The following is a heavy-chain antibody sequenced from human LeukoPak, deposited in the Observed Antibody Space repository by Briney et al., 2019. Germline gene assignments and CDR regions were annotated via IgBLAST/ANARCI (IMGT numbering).Heavy chain of an antibody. Sequence: GGSLRLSCAASGFNFNDYGIHWVRQAPGKGLEWVTVISYNGNNQYYADSVKGRFTISRDNSKNTVYLQMNSLRGDDTAVYYCAKEGATMGFDYWGQGILVTVSS. J-gene: IGHJ4*02. D-gene: IGHD5-24*01. CDR2: ISYNGNNQ. V-gene: IGHV3-30*18. CDR1: GFNFNDYG. CDR3: AKEGATMGFDY.